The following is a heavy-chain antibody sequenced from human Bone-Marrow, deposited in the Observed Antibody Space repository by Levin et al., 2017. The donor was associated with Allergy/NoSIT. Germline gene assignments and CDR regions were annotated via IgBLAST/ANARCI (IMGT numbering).Heavy chain of an antibody. V-gene: IGHV3-23*01. D-gene: IGHD2-2*01. CDR3: AKSRDSSASGNMDV. J-gene: IGHJ6*03. CDR1: GFTFSSYA. Sequence: GESLKISCAASGFTFSSYAMTWVRQAPGKGLEWVSAVTNDDKIYYADSVQGRFTISRDNSRDTLYLQMNSLRVEDTAVYYCAKSRDSSASGNMDVWGKGTTVTVSS. CDR2: VTNDDKI.